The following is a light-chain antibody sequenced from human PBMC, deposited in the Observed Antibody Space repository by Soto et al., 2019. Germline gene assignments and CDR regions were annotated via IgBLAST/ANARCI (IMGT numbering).Light chain of an antibody. J-gene: IGKJ4*01. Sequence: EIVITQSPATLSVSPGERATLSCRASQSVSSYLAWYQQKPGQAPRLLIYDASNRATGIPARFSGSGSGTDFTLTISSLEPEDFAVYYCQHRSNWPLTFGGGTKVDIK. CDR2: DAS. V-gene: IGKV3-11*01. CDR3: QHRSNWPLT. CDR1: QSVSSY.